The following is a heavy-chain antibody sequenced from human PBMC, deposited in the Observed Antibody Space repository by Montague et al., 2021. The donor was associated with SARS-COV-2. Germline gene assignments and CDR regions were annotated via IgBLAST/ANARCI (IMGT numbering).Heavy chain of an antibody. CDR3: AKASWIQLWFRTPYFDY. Sequence: SLRLSCAASGFTFSSYAMSWVRQAPGKGLEWVSAISGSGGSTYYSDSLKGLFTISRDNSKNTLYLQMNSLRAEDTAVYYCAKASWIQLWFRTPYFDYWGQGTLVTVSS. J-gene: IGHJ4*02. CDR1: GFTFSSYA. CDR2: ISGSGGST. D-gene: IGHD5-18*01. V-gene: IGHV3-23*01.